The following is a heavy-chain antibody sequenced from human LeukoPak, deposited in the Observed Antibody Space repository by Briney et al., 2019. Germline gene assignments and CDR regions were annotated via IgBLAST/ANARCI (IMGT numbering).Heavy chain of an antibody. J-gene: IGHJ3*02. V-gene: IGHV4-59*08. Sequence: SETLSLTCTVSGGSISSYYWSWIRQPPGKGLEWIGYIYYSGGTNYNPSLKSRVTISVDTSKNQFSLKLSSVTAADTAVYYCARHGRFGEPDDAFDIWGQGTMVTVSS. CDR3: ARHGRFGEPDDAFDI. CDR2: IYYSGGT. CDR1: GGSISSYY. D-gene: IGHD3-10*01.